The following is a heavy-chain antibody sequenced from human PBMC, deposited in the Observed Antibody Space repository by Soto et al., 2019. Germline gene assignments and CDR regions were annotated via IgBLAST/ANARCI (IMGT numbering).Heavy chain of an antibody. D-gene: IGHD1-1*01. V-gene: IGHV3-23*01. CDR3: AKAGRQLLEYFSNYYMDA. J-gene: IGHJ6*03. Sequence: EVQLLESGGGLVQPGGSLRLSCEASGFSFSSYPMTWVRQAPGKGLEWVSTIRGSGGSTFYADSVKGRFTISRDNSKNTLYLQMNSLRAADTAVYYCAKAGRQLLEYFSNYYMDAWGTGTTVTVSS. CDR2: IRGSGGST. CDR1: GFSFSSYP.